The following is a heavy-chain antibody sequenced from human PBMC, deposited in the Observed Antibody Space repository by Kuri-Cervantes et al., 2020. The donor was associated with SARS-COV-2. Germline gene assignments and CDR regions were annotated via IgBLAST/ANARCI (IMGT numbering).Heavy chain of an antibody. CDR3: ARGIAVAGVLDI. V-gene: IGHV4-4*02. CDR1: GGSISSSNW. Sequence: GSLRLSCAVSGGSISSSNWWSWVRQPPGKGLEWIGYIYYSGSTNYNPSLKSRVTISVDTSKNQFSLKPSSVTAADTAVFYCARGIAVAGVLDIWGQGTMVTVSS. CDR2: IYYSGST. J-gene: IGHJ3*02. D-gene: IGHD6-19*01.